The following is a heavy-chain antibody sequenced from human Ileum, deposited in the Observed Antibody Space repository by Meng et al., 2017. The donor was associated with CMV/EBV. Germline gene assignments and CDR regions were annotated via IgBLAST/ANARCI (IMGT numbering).Heavy chain of an antibody. Sequence: EVQLVESGGGLVQPGGSRRLSCAASGFTFSSYWMHWVRQAPGKGLVWVSRINSDGSSTSYADSVKGRFTISRDNAKNTLYLQMNSLRAEDTAVYYCARGGTYYDFWSAIFDYWGQGPLVTVYS. CDR1: GFTFSSYW. V-gene: IGHV3-74*01. D-gene: IGHD3-3*01. CDR2: INSDGSST. J-gene: IGHJ4*02. CDR3: ARGGTYYDFWSAIFDY.